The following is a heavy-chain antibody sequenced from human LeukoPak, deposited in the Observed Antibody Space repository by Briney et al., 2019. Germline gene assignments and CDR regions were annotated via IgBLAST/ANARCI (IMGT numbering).Heavy chain of an antibody. J-gene: IGHJ6*02. Sequence: SQTLSLTCTVSGGSISSGDYYWSWIRQPPGKGLEWIGYIHYSGSTYYDPSLKSRVTISVDTSKNQFSLKLSSVTAADTAVYYCARDSGSYGDYFYYGMDVWGQGTTVTVSS. CDR3: ARDSGSYGDYFYYGMDV. D-gene: IGHD1-26*01. CDR2: IHYSGST. CDR1: GGSISSGDYY. V-gene: IGHV4-30-4*01.